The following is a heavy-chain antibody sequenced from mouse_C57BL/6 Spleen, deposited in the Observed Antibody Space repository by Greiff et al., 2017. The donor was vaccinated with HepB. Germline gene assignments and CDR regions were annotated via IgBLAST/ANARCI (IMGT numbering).Heavy chain of an antibody. Sequence: VQLQQPGAELVKPGASVKMSCKASGYTFTSYWITWVKQRPGQGLEWIGDIYPGSGSTNYNEKFKSKATLTVDTSSSTAYMQLSSLTSEDSAVYYCARCYYGYDYAMDYWGQGTSVTVSS. CDR3: ARCYYGYDYAMDY. V-gene: IGHV1-55*01. CDR2: IYPGSGST. J-gene: IGHJ4*01. CDR1: GYTFTSYW. D-gene: IGHD2-2*01.